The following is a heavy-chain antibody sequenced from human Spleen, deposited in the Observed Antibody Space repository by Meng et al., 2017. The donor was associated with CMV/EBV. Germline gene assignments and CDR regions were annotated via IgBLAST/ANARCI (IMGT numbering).Heavy chain of an antibody. J-gene: IGHJ4*02. D-gene: IGHD6-13*01. Sequence: GGSLRLSCAASGFTFDDYAMHWVRQVPGKGLEWVSGITWNSASIGYADSMKGRFTISRDNAKNSLNLQMNSLRAEDTALYYCVKDGVGTAAGPFYFDYWGQGTLVTVSS. V-gene: IGHV3-9*01. CDR3: VKDGVGTAAGPFYFDY. CDR1: GFTFDDYA. CDR2: ITWNSASI.